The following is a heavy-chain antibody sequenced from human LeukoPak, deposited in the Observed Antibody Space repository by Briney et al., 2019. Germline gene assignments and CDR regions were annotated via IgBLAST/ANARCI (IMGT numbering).Heavy chain of an antibody. CDR2: IIPIFGTA. Sequence: SVKVSCKASGYTFTSYAISWVRQAPGQGLEWMGGIIPIFGTANYAQKFQGRVTITADESTSTAYMELSSLRSEDTAVYYCARGAAAVAGGGYFDYWGQGTLVTVSS. J-gene: IGHJ4*02. CDR1: GYTFTSYA. CDR3: ARGAAAVAGGGYFDY. V-gene: IGHV1-69*13. D-gene: IGHD6-19*01.